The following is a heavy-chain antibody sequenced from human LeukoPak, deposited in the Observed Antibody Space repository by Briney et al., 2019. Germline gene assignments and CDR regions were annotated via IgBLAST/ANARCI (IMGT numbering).Heavy chain of an antibody. J-gene: IGHJ4*02. Sequence: SETLSPTCTVSGVSIANTFYYWNWLRQPAGKGLEWIGRIYTTGSTGYNPSLKSRVTISLDTARNQFSLKLSSVTAADTAVYYCARRQDGHDYWGQGTLVTVSS. V-gene: IGHV4-61*02. CDR2: IYTTGST. CDR1: GVSIANTFYY. CDR3: ARRQDGHDY.